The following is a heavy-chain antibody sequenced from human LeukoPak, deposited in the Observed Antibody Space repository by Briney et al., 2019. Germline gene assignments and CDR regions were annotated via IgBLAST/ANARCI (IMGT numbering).Heavy chain of an antibody. Sequence: SETLSLTCTVSGDSISSGRYYWTWLRQPAGESLEWIGRILTSGDTNYSPSLKSRVTISRDTSKNQFSRRLTSVAAADTAVYYCVRDWNGDYFDYWGQGTLVSVSS. D-gene: IGHD1-1*01. J-gene: IGHJ4*02. V-gene: IGHV4-61*02. CDR1: GDSISSGRYY. CDR3: VRDWNGDYFDY. CDR2: ILTSGDT.